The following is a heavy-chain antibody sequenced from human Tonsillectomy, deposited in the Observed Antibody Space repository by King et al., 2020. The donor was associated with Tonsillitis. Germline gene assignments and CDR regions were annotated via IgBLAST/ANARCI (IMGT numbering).Heavy chain of an antibody. Sequence: QLQELGPGLVKPSETLSLTCTVSGGSISSYYWSWIRQPPGKGLEWIGYIYYSGSTNYNPSLKSRVTISVDTSKNQYSLTLSTVTAADTAVYYCAISSGWYGSYWGQGPLVTVSS. V-gene: IGHV4-59*08. J-gene: IGHJ4*02. CDR1: GGSISSYY. CDR3: AISSGWYGSY. CDR2: IYYSGST. D-gene: IGHD6-13*01.